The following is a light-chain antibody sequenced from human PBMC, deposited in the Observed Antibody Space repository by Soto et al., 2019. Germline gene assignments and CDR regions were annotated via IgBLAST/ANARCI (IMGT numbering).Light chain of an antibody. J-gene: IGKJ4*02. CDR3: QQYNTYPLT. V-gene: IGKV1-5*03. CDR1: QSISNW. CDR2: KAS. Sequence: DIQMTQSPSTLSASVGDRVTLTCRASQSISNWLAWYQQKPGKAPTLLIYKASTLESGVPSRFSGSGSGTEFTLTISSLQTDDFATYYCQQYNTYPLTFGGGTKVEIK.